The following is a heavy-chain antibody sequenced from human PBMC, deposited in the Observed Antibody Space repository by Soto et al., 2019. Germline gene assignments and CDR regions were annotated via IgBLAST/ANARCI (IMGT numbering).Heavy chain of an antibody. CDR2: ISGSGDNT. J-gene: IGHJ6*02. V-gene: IGHV3-23*01. D-gene: IGHD2-15*01. CDR3: AKDSVAGLSYYGMDV. CDR1: GFTFSRFA. Sequence: GGSLRLSCAASGFTFSRFALSWVRQAPGQGLEWVSTISGSGDNTYYADSVKGRFTISRDNSKNTLFLQMNGLRAEDTAVYYCAKDSVAGLSYYGMDVWGQGTTVTVSS.